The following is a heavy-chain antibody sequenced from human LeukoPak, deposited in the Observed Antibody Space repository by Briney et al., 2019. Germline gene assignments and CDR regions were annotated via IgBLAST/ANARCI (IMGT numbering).Heavy chain of an antibody. Sequence: GGSLRLSCAASGFTFSSYEMNWVRQAPGKGLEWVSYISSSCSTIYYADSVKGRFTISRDNAKNSLYLQMNSLRAEDTAVYYCARKGWGWLAFDYWGQGTLVTVSS. CDR3: ARKGWGWLAFDY. CDR1: GFTFSSYE. D-gene: IGHD2-15*01. CDR2: ISSSCSTI. J-gene: IGHJ4*02. V-gene: IGHV3-48*03.